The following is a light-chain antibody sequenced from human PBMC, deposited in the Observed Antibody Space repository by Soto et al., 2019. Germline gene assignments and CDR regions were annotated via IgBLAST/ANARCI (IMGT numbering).Light chain of an antibody. CDR1: QSFNSIY. CDR2: GAS. CDR3: QRYNNWPLA. V-gene: IGKV3-15*01. J-gene: IGKJ4*01. Sequence: EMVLTKSPATLSLSTGERATLSCRASQSFNSIYLAWYQQKPGQAPRLLIYGASTRATGVPARFSGSGSGTEFTLTINSLQSEDFAVYYCQRYNNWPLAFGGGTMVDIK.